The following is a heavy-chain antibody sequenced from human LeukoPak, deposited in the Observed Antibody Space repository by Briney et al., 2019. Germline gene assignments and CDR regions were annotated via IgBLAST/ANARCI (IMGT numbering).Heavy chain of an antibody. Sequence: GGSLRLSCATSGFSFTDYPMNWVRQAPGKGLEWISYIDTSSSTMYYADSVMGRFTISRDNAKESLYLQMNSLRDEDTAVYYCAREDDSWGPNNLDLWGQGTMVTVSS. CDR3: AREDDSWGPNNLDL. D-gene: IGHD7-27*01. CDR1: GFSFTDYP. CDR2: IDTSSSTM. V-gene: IGHV3-48*02. J-gene: IGHJ3*01.